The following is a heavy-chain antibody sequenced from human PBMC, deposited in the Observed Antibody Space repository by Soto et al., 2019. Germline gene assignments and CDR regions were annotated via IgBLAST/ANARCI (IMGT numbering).Heavy chain of an antibody. V-gene: IGHV1-69*01. CDR2: IIPIFGTA. CDR3: ASPHGRESESGYYGMDV. D-gene: IGHD1-26*01. CDR1: GGTFSSYA. Sequence: SVKVSCKASGGTFSSYAISWVRQAPGQGLEWMGGIIPIFGTANYAQKFQGRVTITADESTSTAYMELSSLRSEDTAMYYCASPHGRESESGYYGMDVWGQGTTVTVSS. J-gene: IGHJ6*02.